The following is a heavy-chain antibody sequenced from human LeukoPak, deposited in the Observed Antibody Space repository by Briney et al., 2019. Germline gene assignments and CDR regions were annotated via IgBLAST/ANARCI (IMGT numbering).Heavy chain of an antibody. D-gene: IGHD2-15*01. Sequence: GGSLRLSCAASGFTFSGYAMRWVRQAPGKGLEWVSSISSSSSYIYYADSVKGRFTISRDNAKNSLYLQMNSLRAEDTAVYYCARGGGSFYNYWGQGTLVTVSS. CDR2: ISSSSSYI. CDR3: ARGGGSFYNY. J-gene: IGHJ4*02. V-gene: IGHV3-21*01. CDR1: GFTFSGYA.